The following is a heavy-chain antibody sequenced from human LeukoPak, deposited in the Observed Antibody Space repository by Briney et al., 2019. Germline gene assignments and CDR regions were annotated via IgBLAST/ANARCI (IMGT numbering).Heavy chain of an antibody. J-gene: IGHJ4*01. CDR1: GFNFSSYS. CDR3: ARGVIQLWTQGYFDY. Sequence: SGGSLRLSCAASGFNFSSYSMNWVRQAPGKGLEWVSSISSSSSYIYYADSVKGRFTISRDNAKNSLYLQMNSLRAEDTAVYYCARGVIQLWTQGYFDYWGQGTLVTVSS. D-gene: IGHD5-18*01. CDR2: ISSSSSYI. V-gene: IGHV3-21*01.